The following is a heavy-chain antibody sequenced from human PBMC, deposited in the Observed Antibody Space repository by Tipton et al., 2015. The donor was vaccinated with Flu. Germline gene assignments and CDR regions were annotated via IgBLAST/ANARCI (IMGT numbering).Heavy chain of an antibody. CDR3: ARDSSGSYFDPIFPIIDY. Sequence: SLRLSCAASGFTFSSYSMNWVRQAPGKGLEWVSSISSSSSYIYYADSVKGRFTISRGNAKNSLYLQMNSLRAEDTAVYYCARDSSGSYFDPIFPIIDYWGQGTLVTVSS. CDR2: ISSSSSYI. D-gene: IGHD1-26*01. J-gene: IGHJ4*02. CDR1: GFTFSSYS. V-gene: IGHV3-21*01.